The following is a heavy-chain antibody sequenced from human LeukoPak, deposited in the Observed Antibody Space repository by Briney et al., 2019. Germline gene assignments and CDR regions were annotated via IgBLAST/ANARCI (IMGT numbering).Heavy chain of an antibody. CDR2: IYYSGST. D-gene: IGHD6-13*01. Sequence: SETLSLTCAVSGGPLTSYYWTWIRQPPGKGLEWIGFIYYSGSTNYNPSLKSRVTISVDTSKNQFSLKLSSVTAADTAVYYCARHPSAAAKLLFDYWGQGTLVTVSS. CDR3: ARHPSAAAKLLFDY. CDR1: GGPLTSYY. J-gene: IGHJ4*02. V-gene: IGHV4-59*08.